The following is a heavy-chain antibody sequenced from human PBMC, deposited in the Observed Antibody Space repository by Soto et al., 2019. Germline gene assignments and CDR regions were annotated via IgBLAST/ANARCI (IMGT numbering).Heavy chain of an antibody. CDR1: GFIFSNYA. V-gene: IGHV3-23*01. Sequence: EVQLLESGGGLVQPGGSLSLSCAASGFIFSNYAMSWVRQTPGKGREWVSGISGSGRSTYYTASVKGRFTISRDNSKNTLYLQMNSLRAEDTAVYYCAGILRFLEAHWGQGTLVTVSS. CDR2: ISGSGRST. J-gene: IGHJ4*02. D-gene: IGHD3-3*01. CDR3: AGILRFLEAH.